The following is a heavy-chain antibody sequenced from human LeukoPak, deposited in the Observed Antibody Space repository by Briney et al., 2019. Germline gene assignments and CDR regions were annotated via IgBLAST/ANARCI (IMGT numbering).Heavy chain of an antibody. CDR1: GYSFRNHG. D-gene: IGHD2-15*01. CDR3: ARDRAAEYFDF. CDR2: ISGYNGNY. V-gene: IGHV1-18*01. Sequence: ASVKVSCKTSGYSFRNHGVAWVRQAPGQGLEWMGWISGYNGNYNYAQKLQGRFTLTTDASTNTVYMELRGLRSDDTAMYYCARDRAAEYFDFWGQGTLVTVS. J-gene: IGHJ4*02.